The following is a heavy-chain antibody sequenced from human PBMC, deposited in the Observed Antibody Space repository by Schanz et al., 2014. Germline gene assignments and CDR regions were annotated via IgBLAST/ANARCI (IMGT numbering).Heavy chain of an antibody. Sequence: EVQLVESGGGLVRPGGSLRLSCTTSGLIFSTYTLNWVRQAPGKGLEWISYISFSGNTIYYADSVKGRFTISRDNSKNTLFLQMSSLSAEDTAVYYCAKVAPAATYLDSWGLGTLVTVSS. CDR1: GLIFSTYT. V-gene: IGHV3-23*04. D-gene: IGHD2-2*01. CDR3: AKVAPAATYLDS. CDR2: ISFSGNTI. J-gene: IGHJ4*02.